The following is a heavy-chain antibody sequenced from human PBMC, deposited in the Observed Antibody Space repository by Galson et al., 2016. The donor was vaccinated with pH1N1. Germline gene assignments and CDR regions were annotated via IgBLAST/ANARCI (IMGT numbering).Heavy chain of an antibody. V-gene: IGHV4-39*07. CDR2: IYKSGGS. D-gene: IGHD3-16*01. J-gene: IGHJ4*02. CDR3: ARDKGRLGVPDY. CDR1: DDSISNPIYN. Sequence: ETLSLTCTVSDDSISNPIYNWGWIRQPPGKGLEWIGSIYKSGGSYYNPSLKSRVTISLDTSKNQFSLKLTSMTAADTAVYYCARDKGRLGVPDYWGQGTLVTVSS.